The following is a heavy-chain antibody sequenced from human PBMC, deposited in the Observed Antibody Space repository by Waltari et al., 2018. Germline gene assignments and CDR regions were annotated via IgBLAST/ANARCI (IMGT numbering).Heavy chain of an antibody. Sequence: QVQLQESGPGLVKPSQTLSLTCTVSGGSISSGSDYWSWIRQPAGKGLEWIGRIYTSGRTNDNPSLKSRVTISVDTSKNQFSLKLSSVTAADTAVYYCARATGDEPYDYWGQGTLVTVSS. D-gene: IGHD7-27*01. CDR1: GGSISSGSDY. V-gene: IGHV4-61*02. CDR2: IYTSGRT. J-gene: IGHJ4*02. CDR3: ARATGDEPYDY.